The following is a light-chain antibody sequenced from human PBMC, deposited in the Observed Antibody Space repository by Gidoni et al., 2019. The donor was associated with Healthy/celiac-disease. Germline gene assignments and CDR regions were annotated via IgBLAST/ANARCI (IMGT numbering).Light chain of an antibody. CDR2: GES. CDR1: QSVSSSY. V-gene: IGKV3-20*01. CDR3: HQYGSSPRT. J-gene: IGKJ1*01. Sequence: EIVLTQSPGTLSLSPGERATRSCRASQSVSSSYLAWYQQKPGQAPRLLIYGESSSATGSPDRFSGSGSGTDFTLTISRLEPEDFAVYYCHQYGSSPRTFXXXTKVEIK.